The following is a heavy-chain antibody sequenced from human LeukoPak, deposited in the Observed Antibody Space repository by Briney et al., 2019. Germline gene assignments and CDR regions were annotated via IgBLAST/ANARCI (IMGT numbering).Heavy chain of an antibody. V-gene: IGHV3-7*01. CDR3: ARGGTTTPDY. J-gene: IGHJ4*02. D-gene: IGHD3-16*01. CDR2: MNQDGGEK. Sequence: GGSLRLSCAASGFTFSSYGMHWVRQAPGKGLEWVANMNQDGGEKNYVDSVKGRFTISRDNAKNSLYLQMNSLRAEDTAVYYCARGGTTTPDYWGQGTLVTVSS. CDR1: GFTFSSYG.